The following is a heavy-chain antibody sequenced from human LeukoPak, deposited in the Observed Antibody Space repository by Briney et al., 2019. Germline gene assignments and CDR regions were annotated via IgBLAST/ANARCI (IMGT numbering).Heavy chain of an antibody. CDR2: ITKGGATV. D-gene: IGHD3-3*01. Sequence: GGSLRLSCAPSGFTLSNYEMNWVRLPPGKGLEWISYITKGGATVLYAESVKGRFTISRDNANSSLYLQMNSLRAEDTAVYFCARLSVSITRRFDLWGQGTLVTVSS. J-gene: IGHJ5*02. CDR1: GFTLSNYE. V-gene: IGHV3-48*03. CDR3: ARLSVSITRRFDL.